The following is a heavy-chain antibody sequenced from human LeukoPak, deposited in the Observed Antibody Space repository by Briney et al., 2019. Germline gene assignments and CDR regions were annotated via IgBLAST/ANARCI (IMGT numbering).Heavy chain of an antibody. J-gene: IGHJ4*02. V-gene: IGHV1-46*01. Sequence: ASVKVSCKASGYTFTNYYMHWVRQAPGQGLEWMGIINPNGGSTSYAQKFQGRVTMTRDTSTSTAYMELSRLTSDDTAVYYCARAERGQELLNYFDYWGQGTLVTVTS. CDR3: ARAERGQELLNYFDY. D-gene: IGHD2-15*01. CDR2: INPNGGST. CDR1: GYTFTNYY.